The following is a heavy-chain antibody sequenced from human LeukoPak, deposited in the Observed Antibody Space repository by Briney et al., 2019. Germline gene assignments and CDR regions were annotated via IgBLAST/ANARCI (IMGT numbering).Heavy chain of an antibody. CDR1: GGSISSTNW. Sequence: PSETLSLTCAVSGGSISSTNWWSWVRPPPGKGLEWIGEIYHSGSTNYNPSLKSRVTISLDKSKNQFSLKLSSVTAADTAVYYCARASKWEPYYFDYWGQGTLVTVSS. D-gene: IGHD1-26*01. CDR3: ARASKWEPYYFDY. V-gene: IGHV4-4*02. CDR2: IYHSGST. J-gene: IGHJ4*02.